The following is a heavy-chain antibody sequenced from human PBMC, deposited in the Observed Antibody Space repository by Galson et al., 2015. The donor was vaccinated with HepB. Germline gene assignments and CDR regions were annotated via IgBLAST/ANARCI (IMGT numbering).Heavy chain of an antibody. CDR3: ASGTYYYHSEGNGDSRGCYFDH. CDR1: AINGGSTY. J-gene: IGHJ4*02. Sequence: ALGPEGEAAAINGGSTYLRGAGQAPGAGLEWVSLLYDRHKTYYGDPVRGRFTISRDDCNNTVSLQMHNLRPEDTAVYYCASGTYYYHSEGNGDSRGCYFDHWGQGSLVTVSS. D-gene: IGHD3-10*01. CDR2: LYDRHKT. V-gene: IGHV3-66*02.